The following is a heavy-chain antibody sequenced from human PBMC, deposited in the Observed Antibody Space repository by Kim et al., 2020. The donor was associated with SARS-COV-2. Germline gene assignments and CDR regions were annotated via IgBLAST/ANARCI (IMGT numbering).Heavy chain of an antibody. CDR3: AREGSTSPGWFDP. V-gene: IGHV1-69*04. D-gene: IGHD2-2*01. Sequence: APKFQGRVTIPADKSTSTAYMELSSLRSEDTAVYYCAREGSTSPGWFDPWGQGTLVTVSS. J-gene: IGHJ5*02.